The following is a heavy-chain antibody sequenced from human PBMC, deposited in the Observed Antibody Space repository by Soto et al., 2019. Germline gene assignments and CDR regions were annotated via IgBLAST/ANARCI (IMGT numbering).Heavy chain of an antibody. CDR3: AQVGGSTSSNRFYP. CDR2: IIPILGRA. D-gene: IGHD2-2*01. CDR1: GGPFSSYH. J-gene: IGHJ5*02. Sequence: QVQLVQSGAEVKKPGSSVKLSCKASGGPFSSYHISWVRQAPGQGLELVGRIIPILGRANTAQHFQGRVTITADTSTNTAYMELSSLTSEGTAVYCCAQVGGSTSSNRFYPWCHGPLVPVS. V-gene: IGHV1-69*02.